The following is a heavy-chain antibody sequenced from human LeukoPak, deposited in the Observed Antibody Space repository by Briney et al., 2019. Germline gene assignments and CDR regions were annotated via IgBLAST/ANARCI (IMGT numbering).Heavy chain of an antibody. CDR1: GFSFSSYS. CDR3: ARVSILIVPYYAFDI. D-gene: IGHD2/OR15-2a*01. V-gene: IGHV3-21*01. CDR2: ISSSSNYI. Sequence: GGSLRLSCAASGFSFSSYSMKWVRQAPRKGLEWVSSISSSSNYIYYADSVKGRFTISRDNAKNSLYLQMNSLRAEDTAVYYCARVSILIVPYYAFDIWGQGTMDTVSS. J-gene: IGHJ3*02.